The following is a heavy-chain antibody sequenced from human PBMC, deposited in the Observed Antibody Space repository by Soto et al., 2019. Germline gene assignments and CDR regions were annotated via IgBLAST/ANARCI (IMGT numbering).Heavy chain of an antibody. CDR1: GGSISSSSYY. D-gene: IGHD6-19*01. V-gene: IGHV4-39*01. Sequence: SETLSLPRNVSGGSISSSSYYWGWIRQPPGKGLEWIGSIYYSGSTYYNPSLKSRVTISVDTSKNQFSLKLSSVTAADTAVYYCARHPIRIAVAGIDYWGQGALVTVSS. CDR2: IYYSGST. CDR3: ARHPIRIAVAGIDY. J-gene: IGHJ4*02.